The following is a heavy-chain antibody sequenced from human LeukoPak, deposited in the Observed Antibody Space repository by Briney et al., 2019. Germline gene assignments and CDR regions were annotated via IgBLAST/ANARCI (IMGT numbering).Heavy chain of an antibody. Sequence: PGGSLRLSCAATGFTFSNYWMSWFRQAPGTGLEWVANIKYDGRETRYVDSVKGRFTISRDNAKNSLFLQMNSLGAEDTGVYYCARYLNSGPEDFWGQGTLVTVSS. V-gene: IGHV3-7*01. CDR1: GFTFSNYW. CDR2: IKYDGRET. J-gene: IGHJ4*02. CDR3: ARYLNSGPEDF. D-gene: IGHD1-26*01.